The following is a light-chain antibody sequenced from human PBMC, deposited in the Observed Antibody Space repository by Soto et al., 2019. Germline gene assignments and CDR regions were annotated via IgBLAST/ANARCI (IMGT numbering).Light chain of an antibody. J-gene: IGKJ1*01. CDR2: TAS. V-gene: IGKV1-27*01. CDR3: QKYDRAPT. Sequence: DIQMTQSPSSLSSSVGDRVTITCRPSQGIGTALAWYQQKPGAVPKLLVHTASTLQSGVPSRFSGSGSGTDFTLTISSLQPEDVATYYCQKYDRAPTFGPGTKVDIK. CDR1: QGIGTA.